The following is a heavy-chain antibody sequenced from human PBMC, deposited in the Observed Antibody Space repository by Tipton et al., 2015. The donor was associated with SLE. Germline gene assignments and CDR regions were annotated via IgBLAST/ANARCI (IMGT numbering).Heavy chain of an antibody. CDR3: ARGRVVVVPVTLDV. V-gene: IGHV1-18*01. D-gene: IGHD2-15*01. CDR2: ISAYNGNT. CDR1: GYTFTNYIYG. J-gene: IGHJ6*02. Sequence: QLVQSGAEVKKPGASVKVSCKTSGYTFTNYIYGISWVRQAPGQGLEWMGWISAYNGNTNYAQKHQGRVTMTTDTSTSTAYMELRSLRSDDTAVYYCARGRVVVVPVTLDVWGQGTTVTVSS.